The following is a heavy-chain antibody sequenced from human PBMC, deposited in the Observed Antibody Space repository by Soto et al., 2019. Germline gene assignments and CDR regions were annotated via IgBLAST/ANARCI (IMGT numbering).Heavy chain of an antibody. CDR1: GDSVSSNSAA. CDR2: TYYRSKWYN. J-gene: IGHJ3*02. Sequence: SETLSLTCAISGDSVSSNSAAWNWIRQSPSKGLEWLGRTYYRSKWYNDCVGSVKSRITINPDTSKNHFSLQLNSMTPEDTSVYYCARTTWLHDAFYIWGQGTM. CDR3: ARTTWLHDAFYI. D-gene: IGHD5-12*01. V-gene: IGHV6-1*01.